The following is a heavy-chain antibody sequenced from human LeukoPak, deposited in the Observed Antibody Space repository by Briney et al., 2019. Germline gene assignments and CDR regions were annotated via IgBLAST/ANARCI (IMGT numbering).Heavy chain of an antibody. CDR3: AREAYGSGSYAFDI. Sequence: SVKVSCXXSGGTFSXXXXXXXXXAPGQXXXXXXXIIPIXXIANYAQKFXGXVTXTADKSTSTAYMELSSLRSEDTAVYYCAREAYGSGSYAFDIWGQGTMVTVSS. J-gene: IGHJ3*02. CDR2: IIPIXXIA. CDR1: GGTFSXXX. V-gene: IGHV1-69*10. D-gene: IGHD3-10*01.